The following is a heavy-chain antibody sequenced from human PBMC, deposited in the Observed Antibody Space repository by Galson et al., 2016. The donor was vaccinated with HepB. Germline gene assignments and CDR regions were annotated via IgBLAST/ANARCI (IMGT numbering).Heavy chain of an antibody. V-gene: IGHV4-59*01. J-gene: IGHJ3*02. CDR3: ASPYGDYDDDAFDI. Sequence: SISSYYWNWIRQPPGKGLEWIGYIQIYYSGSTNYNPSPKSRVTISVDTSKNQFSLKLTSVTAADTAVYYCASPYGDYDDDAFDIWGQGTMVTVSS. CDR2: IQIYYSGST. D-gene: IGHD4-17*01. CDR1: SISSYY.